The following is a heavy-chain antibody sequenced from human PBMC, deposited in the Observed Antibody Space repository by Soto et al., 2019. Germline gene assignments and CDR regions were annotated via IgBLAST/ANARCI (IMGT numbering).Heavy chain of an antibody. Sequence: LGGSLRLSCAASGFTFSSYWMHWVRQAPGKGLVWVSRSNSDGSSTSYADSVKGRFTISRDNAKNTLYLQMNSLRAEDTAVYYCARDQRSGKAGAGSDAFDIWGQGTMVTVSS. D-gene: IGHD6-13*01. V-gene: IGHV3-74*01. CDR1: GFTFSSYW. CDR2: SNSDGSST. CDR3: ARDQRSGKAGAGSDAFDI. J-gene: IGHJ3*02.